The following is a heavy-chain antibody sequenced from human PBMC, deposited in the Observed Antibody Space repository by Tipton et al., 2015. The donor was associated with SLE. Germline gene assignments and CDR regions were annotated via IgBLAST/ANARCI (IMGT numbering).Heavy chain of an antibody. J-gene: IGHJ3*02. CDR2: IYHTGST. V-gene: IGHV4-59*01. CDR3: ARDYYGSGFDAFDI. CDR1: GGSISTYY. Sequence: LSLTCTVSGGSISTYYWSWIRQPPKQGLEWIGWIYHTGSTDYNPSLKSRVTISVDTSKNQFSLRLSSVTAADTAVYYCARDYYGSGFDAFDIWGQGTMVTVSS. D-gene: IGHD3-10*01.